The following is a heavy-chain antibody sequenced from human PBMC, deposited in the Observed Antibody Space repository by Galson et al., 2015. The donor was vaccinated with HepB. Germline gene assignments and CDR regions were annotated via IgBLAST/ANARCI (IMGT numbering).Heavy chain of an antibody. Sequence: SLRLSCAASGFTVSSNYMSWVRQAPGKGLEWVSVIYSGGSTYYAASVKGRFTISRHNSKNTLYLQMNSLRAEDTAVYYCARVSSFWSGSGSYAFDIWGQGTMVNVSS. V-gene: IGHV3-53*04. CDR3: ARVSSFWSGSGSYAFDI. D-gene: IGHD3-10*01. CDR1: GFTVSSNY. CDR2: IYSGGST. J-gene: IGHJ3*02.